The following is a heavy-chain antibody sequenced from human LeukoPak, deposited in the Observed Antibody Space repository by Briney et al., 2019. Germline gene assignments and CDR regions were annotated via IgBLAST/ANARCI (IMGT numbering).Heavy chain of an antibody. J-gene: IGHJ5*02. CDR3: AKGRYYGSGSQNWFDP. D-gene: IGHD3-10*01. CDR2: IRYDGSNK. Sequence: GGSLRLSCAASGFTFSSYGMHWVRQAPGKGLEWVAFIRYDGSNKYYADSVKGRFTISRDNSKNTLYLQMNSLRAEDTAVYYCAKGRYYGSGSQNWFDPWGQGTLVTVSS. CDR1: GFTFSSYG. V-gene: IGHV3-30*02.